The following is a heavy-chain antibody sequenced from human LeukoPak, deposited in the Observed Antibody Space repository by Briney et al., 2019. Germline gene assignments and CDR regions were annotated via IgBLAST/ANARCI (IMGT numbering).Heavy chain of an antibody. Sequence: PGGALTLFCTASGFTFCDYALNWVRQAPGKGLEWVRRIKSKTDGGTTDYAAPEKCRFTISRDDSKNTLYLQMNSLKTEDTAVYYCTTEVGSSGYPDYWGQGTLVTVSS. CDR2: IKSKTDGGTT. V-gene: IGHV3-15*01. J-gene: IGHJ4*02. CDR1: GFTFCDYA. CDR3: TTEVGSSGYPDY. D-gene: IGHD3-22*01.